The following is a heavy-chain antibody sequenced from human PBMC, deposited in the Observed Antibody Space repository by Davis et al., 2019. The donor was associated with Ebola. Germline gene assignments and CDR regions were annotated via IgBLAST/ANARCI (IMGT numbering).Heavy chain of an antibody. CDR1: GFTFSSYG. J-gene: IGHJ3*02. V-gene: IGHV3-30*02. D-gene: IGHD2-2*01. Sequence: PGGSLRLSCAASGFTFSSYGMHWVRQAPGKGLEWVAFIRYDGSNKYYADSVKGRFTISRDNSKNKLYLQMNSLRAEDTAVYYCAKDRSPAAIIGGAFDIWGQGTMVTVSS. CDR2: IRYDGSNK. CDR3: AKDRSPAAIIGGAFDI.